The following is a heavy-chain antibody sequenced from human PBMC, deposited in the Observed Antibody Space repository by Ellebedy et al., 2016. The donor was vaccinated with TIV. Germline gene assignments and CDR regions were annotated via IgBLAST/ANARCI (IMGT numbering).Heavy chain of an antibody. CDR1: GFTFSNYA. D-gene: IGHD3-10*01. J-gene: IGHJ5*02. V-gene: IGHV3-30*01. CDR3: ARVWFGECTNWFDP. Sequence: PGGSLRLSCAASGFTFSNYAMHWVRQAPGKGLEWVSVISYDGSNKYYADSVKGRFTISRDNSKNTLYLQMNSLRAEDTAVYYCARVWFGECTNWFDPWGQGTLVTVSS. CDR2: ISYDGSNK.